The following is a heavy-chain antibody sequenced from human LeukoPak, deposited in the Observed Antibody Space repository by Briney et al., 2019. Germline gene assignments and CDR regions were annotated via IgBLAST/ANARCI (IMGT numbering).Heavy chain of an antibody. J-gene: IGHJ4*02. V-gene: IGHV1-2*02. CDR2: INPNSADT. Sequence: GASVKVSCKASGYTFTGYHMHWVRQAPGQGLEWMGWINPNSADTHYAQKFQGRVTMTRDTSISTAYMELSRLRSDDTAVYYCARGSAVGATESLGFDYWGQGTPVTVSS. CDR3: ARGSAVGATESLGFDY. D-gene: IGHD1-26*01. CDR1: GYTFTGYH.